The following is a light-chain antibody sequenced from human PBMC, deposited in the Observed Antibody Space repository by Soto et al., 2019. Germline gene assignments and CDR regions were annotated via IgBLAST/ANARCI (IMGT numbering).Light chain of an antibody. CDR3: GSFTTSRIWV. Sequence: QSVLTQPASVSGSPGQSITVSCTGSSSDFGDDKYVSWYQQQPGKGPNLLIYGVNSRPSGISNRFSGSKSRNTASLTISGLQVEDEAEYFCGSFTTSRIWVFGGGTKVTVL. CDR2: GVN. CDR1: SSDFGDDKY. J-gene: IGLJ3*02. V-gene: IGLV2-14*01.